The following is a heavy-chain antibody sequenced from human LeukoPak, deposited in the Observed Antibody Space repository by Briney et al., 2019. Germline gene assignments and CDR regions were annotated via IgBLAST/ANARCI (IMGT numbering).Heavy chain of an antibody. CDR2: ISYDGGNK. V-gene: IGHV3-30-3*01. J-gene: IGHJ5*02. CDR1: GFTFGSHT. Sequence: GGSLRLSCAASGFTFGSHTMHWVRQAPGKGLEWVAVISYDGGNKYYTDSVKGRFIISRDNSKNTLYLQMNSLRVDDTAVYYCARAYNSGWSLPFDPWGQGTLVTVSS. CDR3: ARAYNSGWSLPFDP. D-gene: IGHD6-19*01.